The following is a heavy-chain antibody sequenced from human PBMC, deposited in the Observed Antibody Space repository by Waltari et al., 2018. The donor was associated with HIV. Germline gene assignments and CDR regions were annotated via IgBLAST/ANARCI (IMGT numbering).Heavy chain of an antibody. CDR2: INLNSGVT. CDR1: GYTSTDSS. D-gene: IGHD4-17*01. CDR3: ARVVNYGDNSVYYGMDV. V-gene: IGHV1-2*06. J-gene: IGHJ6*02. Sequence: QVQLVQSGAEVKKPGASVEVYCNASGYTSTDSSIYWLRQAPGQGLEWMGRINLNSGVTNYAQKFQGRVIMTRDTSISTAYMELSRLRSDDTAVYYCARVVNYGDNSVYYGMDVWGQGTTVTVSS.